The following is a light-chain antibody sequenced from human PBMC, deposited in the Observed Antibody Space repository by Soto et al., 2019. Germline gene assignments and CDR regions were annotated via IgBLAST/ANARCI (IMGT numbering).Light chain of an antibody. CDR3: QQYGSSPSMYT. CDR2: GAS. V-gene: IGKV3-20*01. Sequence: EIVLTQSPSTLSLSPGERATLSCRASQSVSSSDLAWYQQKPGQAPRLLIYGASSRATGIPDRFSGSGSGTDFTLTISRLEPEDFAVYYCQQYGSSPSMYTFGQGTKLEIK. CDR1: QSVSSSD. J-gene: IGKJ2*01.